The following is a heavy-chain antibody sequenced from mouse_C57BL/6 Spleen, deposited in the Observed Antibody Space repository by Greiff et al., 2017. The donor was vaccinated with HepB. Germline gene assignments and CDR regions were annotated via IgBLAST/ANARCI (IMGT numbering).Heavy chain of an antibody. J-gene: IGHJ2*01. CDR3: ARETGTRVFDY. V-gene: IGHV1-66*01. CDR2: IYPGSGNT. CDR1: GYSFTSYY. Sequence: QVQLQQSGPELVKPGASVKISCKASGYSFTSYYIHWVKQRPGQGLEWIGWIYPGSGNTKYNEKFKGKATLTADTSSSTAYMQLSSLKSEDSAVYDCARETGTRVFDYWGQGTTLTVSS. D-gene: IGHD4-1*01.